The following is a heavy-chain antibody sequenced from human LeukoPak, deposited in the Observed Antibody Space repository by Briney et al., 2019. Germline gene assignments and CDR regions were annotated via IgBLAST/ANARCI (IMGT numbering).Heavy chain of an antibody. CDR3: ARVFGSGYYRYYFDY. CDR2: IYFSGST. D-gene: IGHD3-22*01. CDR1: GGSISSDY. J-gene: IGHJ4*02. V-gene: IGHV4-59*01. Sequence: SETLSLTCTVSGGSISSDYWSWIRQPPGKGLEWIGYIYFSGSTNYNPSLKSRVTISVDTSKTQLSLKLSSVTAADTAVYYCARVFGSGYYRYYFDYWGQGTLVTVSS.